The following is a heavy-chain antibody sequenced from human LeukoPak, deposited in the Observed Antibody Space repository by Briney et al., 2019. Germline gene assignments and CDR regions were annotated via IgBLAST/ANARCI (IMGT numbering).Heavy chain of an antibody. CDR3: ARGWFDS. J-gene: IGHJ5*01. CDR2: ISSGGSTI. CDR1: GFTFSSYE. V-gene: IGHV3-48*03. Sequence: GGSLGLSCAASGFTFSSYEMNWVRQAPGKGLEWLSYISSGGSTIYYADSVKGRFTISRDNPKNSLYMQMNSLRAEDTAFYYCARGWFDSWGQGTLVTVSS.